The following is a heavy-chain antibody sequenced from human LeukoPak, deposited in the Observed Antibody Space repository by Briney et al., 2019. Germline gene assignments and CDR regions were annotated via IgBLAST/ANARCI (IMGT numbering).Heavy chain of an antibody. CDR2: ISGSGVST. D-gene: IGHD6-13*01. Sequence: SGGSLRLSCAASGFTFSSYAMSWVRRAPGKGLEWVSAISGSGVSTYYADSVKGRFTISRDNFKNTLYLQMISLRAEDTAVYYCARGSPRNAFDIWGQGTMVTVSS. CDR3: ARGSPRNAFDI. CDR1: GFTFSSYA. V-gene: IGHV3-23*01. J-gene: IGHJ3*02.